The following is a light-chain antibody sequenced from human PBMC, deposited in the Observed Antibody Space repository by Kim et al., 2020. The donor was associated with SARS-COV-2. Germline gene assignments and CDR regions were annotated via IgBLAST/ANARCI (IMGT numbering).Light chain of an antibody. CDR3: QAWDSNTWV. J-gene: IGLJ1*01. CDR2: QDN. V-gene: IGLV3-1*01. CDR1: KLGDKY. Sequence: SYELTQPPSVSVSPGQTATIACSGDKLGDKYACWYQQKPGQSPVLVIYQDNKRPSGIPERFSGSNSGNTVTLTISGTQAMDEADYYCQAWDSNTWVFGTG.